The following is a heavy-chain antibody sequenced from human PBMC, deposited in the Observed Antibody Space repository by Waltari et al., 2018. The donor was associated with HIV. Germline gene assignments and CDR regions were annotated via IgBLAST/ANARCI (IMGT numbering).Heavy chain of an antibody. CDR3: ARDTSFWSSPDLDAFDI. CDR2: FSSSSSYI. V-gene: IGHV3-21*01. D-gene: IGHD3-3*01. Sequence: EVQLVESGGGLVKPGGSLRLSCAASGFTFSSYSMNWVRQAPGKGLEWVSSFSSSSSYIYYADSVKGRFTISRDNAKNSLYLQMNSLRAEDTAVYYCARDTSFWSSPDLDAFDIWGQGTMVTVSS. CDR1: GFTFSSYS. J-gene: IGHJ3*02.